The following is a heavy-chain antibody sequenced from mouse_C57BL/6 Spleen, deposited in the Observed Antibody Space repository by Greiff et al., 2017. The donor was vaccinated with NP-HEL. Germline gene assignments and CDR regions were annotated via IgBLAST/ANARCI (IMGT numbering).Heavy chain of an antibody. CDR1: GYTFTSYW. CDR2: IDPSDSYT. V-gene: IGHV1-59*01. D-gene: IGHD1-1*01. Sequence: QVQLQQPGAELVRPGTSVKLSCKASGYTFTSYWMHWVKQRPGQGLEWIGVIDPSDSYTNYNQKFKGKATLTVDTSSSTAYMQLSSLTSEDSAVYYCARGGLGYGSSFDYWGQGTTLTVSS. J-gene: IGHJ2*01. CDR3: ARGGLGYGSSFDY.